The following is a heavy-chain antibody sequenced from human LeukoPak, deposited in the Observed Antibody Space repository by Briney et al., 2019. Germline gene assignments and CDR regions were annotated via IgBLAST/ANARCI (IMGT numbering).Heavy chain of an antibody. CDR2: IKQDGSEK. CDR3: ARDMVRGVIITHNWFDP. D-gene: IGHD3-10*01. J-gene: IGHJ5*02. V-gene: IGHV3-7*01. Sequence: GGSLRLSCAASGFTFSSYWMSWVRQAPGKGLEWVANIKQDGSEKYYVDSVKGRFTISGDNAKNSLYLQMNSLRAEDTAVYYCARDMVRGVIITHNWFDPWGQGTLVTVSS. CDR1: GFTFSSYW.